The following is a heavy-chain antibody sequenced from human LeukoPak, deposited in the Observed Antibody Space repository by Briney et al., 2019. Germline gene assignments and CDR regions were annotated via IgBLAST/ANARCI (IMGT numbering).Heavy chain of an antibody. J-gene: IGHJ4*02. Sequence: HPGGSLRLSCAASGFTFSSYWMHWVRQAPGKGLVWVSRINSDGSSTSYADSVKGRFTISRDNAKNTLYLQMNSLRAEDTAVYYCARARVFCSGGSCHSGSAVDYWGQGTLVTVSS. D-gene: IGHD2-15*01. V-gene: IGHV3-74*01. CDR2: INSDGSST. CDR3: ARARVFCSGGSCHSGSAVDY. CDR1: GFTFSSYW.